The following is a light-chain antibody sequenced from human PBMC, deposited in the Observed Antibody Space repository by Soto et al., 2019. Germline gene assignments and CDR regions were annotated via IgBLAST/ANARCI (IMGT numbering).Light chain of an antibody. V-gene: IGKV1-39*01. CDR2: AAS. CDR3: QESYSLPIT. J-gene: IGKJ5*01. Sequence: DIQMTQSPSSPSASVGDRVTITCRASQSISNYLNWYQQKPGKAPKLLIYAASSLQSGVPSRFSGSGSETDFTLTISSLQPEDFATYYCQESYSLPITFGQGTRLEIK. CDR1: QSISNY.